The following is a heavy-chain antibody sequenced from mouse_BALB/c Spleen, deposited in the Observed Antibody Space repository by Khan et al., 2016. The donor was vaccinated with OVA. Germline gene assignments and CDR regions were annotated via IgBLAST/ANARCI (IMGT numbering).Heavy chain of an antibody. J-gene: IGHJ4*01. CDR1: GFSLTSYG. CDR3: AKKITTVDYYAMDY. Sequence: VQLQESGPGLVQPSQSLSITCTVSGFSLTSYGVHWARQSPGKGLEWLGVIWRGGSTDYNAAFMSRLSITKDNSKSQVFFKMNSLQADDTAIYYCAKKITTVDYYAMDYWGQGTSVTVSS. CDR2: IWRGGST. V-gene: IGHV2-5*01. D-gene: IGHD1-1*01.